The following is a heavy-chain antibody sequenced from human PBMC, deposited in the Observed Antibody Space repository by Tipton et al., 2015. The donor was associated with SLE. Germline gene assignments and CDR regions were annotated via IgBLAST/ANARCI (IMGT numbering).Heavy chain of an antibody. Sequence: NPSLTCTVSGGSISSYYWSWIRQPPGKGLEWIGYIYYSGSTNYNPSLKSRVTISVDTSKNQFSLKLSSVTAADTAVYYCAREPRSGYHDYWGQGTLVIVSS. CDR3: AREPRSGYHDY. J-gene: IGHJ4*02. CDR1: GGSISSYY. V-gene: IGHV4-59*12. CDR2: IYYSGST. D-gene: IGHD3-3*01.